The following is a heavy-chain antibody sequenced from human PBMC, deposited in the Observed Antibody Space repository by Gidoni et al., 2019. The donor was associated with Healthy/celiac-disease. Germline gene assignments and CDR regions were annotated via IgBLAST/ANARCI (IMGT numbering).Heavy chain of an antibody. D-gene: IGHD6-6*01. CDR3: ARGRTSRPLYYYYYGMDV. Sequence: QVQLQQWGAGLLKPSETLSLTCAVYGGSFRGYYWSWIRQPPGKGLEWSGEINHSGSTNYNPSLKSRVTISVDTSKNQFSLKLSSVTAADTAVYYCARGRTSRPLYYYYYGMDVWGQGTTVTVSS. J-gene: IGHJ6*02. V-gene: IGHV4-34*01. CDR1: GGSFRGYY. CDR2: INHSGST.